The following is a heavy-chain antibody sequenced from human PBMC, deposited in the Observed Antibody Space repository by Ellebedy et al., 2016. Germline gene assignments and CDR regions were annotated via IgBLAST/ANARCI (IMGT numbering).Heavy chain of an antibody. Sequence: GESLKISCAASGFTFSAYSMNWARQAPGKGLEWVSYVSDSSENTRYYADSVKGRFTISRDNAKNSLYLQMNSLRDEDSAVYYCVRDRQRDGWDYWGRGTQVTVSS. J-gene: IGHJ4*02. D-gene: IGHD5-24*01. CDR2: VSDSSENTR. V-gene: IGHV3-48*02. CDR3: VRDRQRDGWDY. CDR1: GFTFSAYS.